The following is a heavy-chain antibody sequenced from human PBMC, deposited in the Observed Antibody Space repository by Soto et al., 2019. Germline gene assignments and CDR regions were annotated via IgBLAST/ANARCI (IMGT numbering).Heavy chain of an antibody. CDR1: GYSFTSNW. CDR2: INPADSDI. J-gene: IGHJ4*02. CDR3: ARRGREEKGWTIRRLDY. Sequence: PGESLKISCEASGYSFTSNWIGWVRQMPGKGLEWMGIINPADSDIKYSPSFQGQVTISADKSISTVYLQWSSLQASDTAMYYCARRGREEKGWTIRRLDYWGQGTLVTVSS. V-gene: IGHV5-51*01. D-gene: IGHD2-15*01.